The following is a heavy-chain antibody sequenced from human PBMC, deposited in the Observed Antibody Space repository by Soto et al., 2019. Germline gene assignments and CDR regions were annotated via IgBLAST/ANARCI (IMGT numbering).Heavy chain of an antibody. Sequence: PSETLSLTCTVSGDSISTFYWSGIRQPPGKGLEWIGYIHYSGSTNYNPSLKSQVIISVDTSKNQFSLKLSSVTAADTAVYFCARVRSNLFDYWGQGTLVTVSS. J-gene: IGHJ4*02. V-gene: IGHV4-59*01. D-gene: IGHD3-3*01. CDR2: IHYSGST. CDR3: ARVRSNLFDY. CDR1: GDSISTFY.